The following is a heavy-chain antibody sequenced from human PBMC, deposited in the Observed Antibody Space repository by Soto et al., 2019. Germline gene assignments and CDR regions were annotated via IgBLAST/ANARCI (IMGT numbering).Heavy chain of an antibody. Sequence: GGSLRLSCAASGFTFSNAWMSWVRQAPGKGLEWVGRIKSKTDGGTTDYAAPVKGRFTISRDDSKNTLYLQMNSLKTEDTAVYYCTTDPSYYYDSSGYYHKQYYFDYWGQGTLVTVSS. CDR1: GFTFSNAW. D-gene: IGHD3-22*01. V-gene: IGHV3-15*01. J-gene: IGHJ4*02. CDR3: TTDPSYYYDSSGYYHKQYYFDY. CDR2: IKSKTDGGTT.